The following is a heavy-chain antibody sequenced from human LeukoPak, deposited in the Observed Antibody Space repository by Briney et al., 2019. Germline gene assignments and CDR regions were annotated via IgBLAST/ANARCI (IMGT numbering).Heavy chain of an antibody. D-gene: IGHD3-22*01. CDR3: AKDGLDYYDMAPLYYFDY. Sequence: PGGSLRLSCAASGFTFSSYAMSWVRQAPGKGLEWVSAISGSGGSTYYADSVKGRFTISRDNSKNTLYLQMNSLRAEDTAVYYCAKDGLDYYDMAPLYYFDYWGQGTLVTVSS. V-gene: IGHV3-23*01. CDR2: ISGSGGST. J-gene: IGHJ4*02. CDR1: GFTFSSYA.